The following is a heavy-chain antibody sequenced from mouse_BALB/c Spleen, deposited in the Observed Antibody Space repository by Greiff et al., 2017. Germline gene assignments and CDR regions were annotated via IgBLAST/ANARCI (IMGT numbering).Heavy chain of an antibody. D-gene: IGHD2-3*01. V-gene: IGHV1-80*01. CDR1: GYAFSSYW. Sequence: QVQLKQSGAELVRPGSSVKISCKASGYAFSSYWMNWVKQRPGQGLEWIGQIYPGDGDTNYNGKFKGKATLTADKSSSTAYMQLSSLTSEDSAVYFCARRYDGYYVGAMDYWGQGTSVTVSS. CDR3: ARRYDGYYVGAMDY. J-gene: IGHJ4*01. CDR2: IYPGDGDT.